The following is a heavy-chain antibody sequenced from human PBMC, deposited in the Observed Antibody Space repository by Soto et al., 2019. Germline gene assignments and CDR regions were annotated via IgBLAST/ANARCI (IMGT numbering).Heavy chain of an antibody. CDR1: GGSISSGDYY. Sequence: QVQLQESGPGLVKPSQTLSLTCTVSGGSISSGDYYWSWIRQPPGKGLEWIGYIYYSGSTYYNPSLKSRVTISVDTSKNQFSLKLSSVTAADTAVYYCARDRRPVGYCSGGSCLGAFDIWGQGTMVTVSS. D-gene: IGHD2-15*01. CDR3: ARDRRPVGYCSGGSCLGAFDI. V-gene: IGHV4-30-4*01. CDR2: IYYSGST. J-gene: IGHJ3*02.